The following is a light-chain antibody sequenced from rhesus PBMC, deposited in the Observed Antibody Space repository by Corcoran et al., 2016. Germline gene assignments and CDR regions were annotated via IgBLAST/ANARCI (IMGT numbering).Light chain of an antibody. CDR3: CSYAGSYTFYV. CDR1: GGDIGAYNF. V-gene: IGLV2-32*01. Sequence: QAALTQPRSVSGSPGQSVTISCTGTGGDIGAYNFVSWYQMHPGSAPKLMIYEVSKRPSGVSDRFSGSKSGNPASLTISGLQAEDEADYYCCSYAGSYTFYVFGVGTRLTVL. J-gene: IGLJ1*01. CDR2: EVS.